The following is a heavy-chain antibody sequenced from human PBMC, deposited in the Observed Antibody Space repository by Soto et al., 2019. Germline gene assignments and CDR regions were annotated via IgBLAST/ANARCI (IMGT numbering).Heavy chain of an antibody. D-gene: IGHD3-3*01. J-gene: IGHJ6*02. CDR2: IWHDGTKK. Sequence: QVQLVESGGGVVQPGRSLRLSCAASGFTFSDYVMHWVRQAPGKGLEWVAVIWHDGTKKYYADSVKGRFTTSRDNSEQRLYLEPNSPRAEATAVYYCARETSYDFWSGPQTMAVWGQGTTVTVSS. CDR1: GFTFSDYV. V-gene: IGHV3-33*01. CDR3: ARETSYDFWSGPQTMAV.